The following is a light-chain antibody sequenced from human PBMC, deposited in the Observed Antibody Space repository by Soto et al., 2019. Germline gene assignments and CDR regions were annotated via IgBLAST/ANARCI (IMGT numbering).Light chain of an antibody. CDR1: QSVRNNY. J-gene: IGKJ1*01. CDR3: QQYSRYPWT. CDR2: DAS. Sequence: EFVLTQSPGTLSLSPGERATLSCRASQSVRNNYLAWYQQKPGQAPRLLIYDASSRATGIPDRFSGGGSGTDFTLTISRLEPEDFAVYYCQQYSRYPWTFGQGTKVDIK. V-gene: IGKV3-20*01.